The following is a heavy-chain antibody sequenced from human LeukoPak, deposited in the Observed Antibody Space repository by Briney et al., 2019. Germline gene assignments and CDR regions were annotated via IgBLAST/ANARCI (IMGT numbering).Heavy chain of an antibody. CDR3: AKGFYCSGGSCYSYYYYMDV. Sequence: GGSLRLSCAASGFTFSSYGMSWVRQAPGKVLEWVSSIGGSGTFTYYADSVKGRFTISRDNSKNTLYLQMNSLRAEDTAVYYCAKGFYCSGGSCYSYYYYMDVWGKGTTVTISS. V-gene: IGHV3-23*01. CDR2: IGGSGTFT. D-gene: IGHD2-15*01. J-gene: IGHJ6*03. CDR1: GFTFSSYG.